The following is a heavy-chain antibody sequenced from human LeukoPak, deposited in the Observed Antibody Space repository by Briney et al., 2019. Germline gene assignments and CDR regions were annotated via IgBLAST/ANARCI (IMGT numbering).Heavy chain of an antibody. CDR2: IFSNDDK. CDR3: ARGFKMVRGDINFDY. CDR1: GYSLSTSHVS. D-gene: IGHD3-10*01. J-gene: IGHJ4*02. V-gene: IGHV2-5*01. Sequence: SGPTLVKPRQTLTLTCTFSGYSLSTSHVSVGWIRQPPGKALEWLTLIFSNDDKRYSPSLKSRLTITKDTSKNQVVLTLTNMDPVDTATYYCARGFKMVRGDINFDYWGQGTLVTVSS.